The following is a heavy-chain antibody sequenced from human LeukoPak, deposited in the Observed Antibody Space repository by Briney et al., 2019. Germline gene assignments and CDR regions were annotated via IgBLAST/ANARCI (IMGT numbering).Heavy chain of an antibody. V-gene: IGHV3-64D*06. CDR3: VKDGPTDGGYGDFDY. CDR1: GFTFSSYA. CDR2: ISSNVVST. Sequence: GGSLRLSCSASGFTFSSYAMHCVRQAPGKGLEYVSAISSNVVSTYYADSVKGRFTISRDNSKNTLYLQMSSLRAEDTAVYYCVKDGPTDGGYGDFDYWGQGTLVTVSS. D-gene: IGHD5-12*01. J-gene: IGHJ4*02.